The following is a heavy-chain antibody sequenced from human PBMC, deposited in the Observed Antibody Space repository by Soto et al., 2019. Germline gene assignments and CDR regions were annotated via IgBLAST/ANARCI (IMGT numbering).Heavy chain of an antibody. CDR1: GGSISSYY. Sequence: RASETLSLTCTVSGGSISSYYWSWIRQPPGKGLEWIGYIYYSGSTNYNPSLKSRVTISVDTSKNQFSLKLSTVTAADTAVYYCARGSGYEHFDYWGQGTLVTVSS. J-gene: IGHJ4*02. D-gene: IGHD5-12*01. CDR3: ARGSGYEHFDY. CDR2: IYYSGST. V-gene: IGHV4-59*08.